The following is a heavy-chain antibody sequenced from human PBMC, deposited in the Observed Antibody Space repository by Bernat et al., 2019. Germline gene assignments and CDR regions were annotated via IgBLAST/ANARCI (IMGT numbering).Heavy chain of an antibody. CDR1: GFTFSSYA. CDR3: AREGTSGSYYDSSGNHGGAFDF. V-gene: IGHV3-30-3*01. D-gene: IGHD3-22*01. J-gene: IGHJ3*01. CDR2: ISYDGSNT. Sequence: QVQLVESGGGVVQPGRSLRLSCAASGFTFSSYAMHWVRQAPGKGLEWVAVISYDGSNTYYVDSVKGRFTISRDNSKNTLYLQMNSLRAEDTAVYYFAREGTSGSYYDSSGNHGGAFDFWGQGTMVTVSS.